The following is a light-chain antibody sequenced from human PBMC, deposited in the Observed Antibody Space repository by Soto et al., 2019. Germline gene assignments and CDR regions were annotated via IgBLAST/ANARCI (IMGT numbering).Light chain of an antibody. CDR3: QLYRTSPPTWT. CDR2: GAS. CDR1: QSVSSNF. V-gene: IGKV3-20*01. Sequence: EIVLTQSPGTLSLSPGERATLSCRASQSVSSNFLAWYQQKPGQAPRLLIYGASTRATGIPDRFSGRGSGTDFTLTISRLEPEDFAVYFCQLYRTSPPTWTFGQGTKVDIK. J-gene: IGKJ1*01.